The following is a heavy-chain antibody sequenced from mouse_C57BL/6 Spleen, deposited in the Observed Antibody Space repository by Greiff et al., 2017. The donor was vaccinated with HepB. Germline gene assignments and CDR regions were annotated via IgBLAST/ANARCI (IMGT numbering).Heavy chain of an antibody. D-gene: IGHD2-4*01. CDR3: ARLYDYDGFYYAMDY. V-gene: IGHV1-55*01. CDR1: GYTFTSYW. J-gene: IGHJ4*01. Sequence: VQLQQPGAELVKPGASVKMSCKASGYTFTSYWITWVKQRPGQGLEWIGDIYPGSGSTNYNEKFKSKATLTVDTSSSTAYMQLSSLTSEDSAVYYCARLYDYDGFYYAMDYWGQGTSVTVSS. CDR2: IYPGSGST.